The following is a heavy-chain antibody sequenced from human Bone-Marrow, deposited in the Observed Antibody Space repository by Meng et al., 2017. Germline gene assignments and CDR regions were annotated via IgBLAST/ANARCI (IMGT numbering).Heavy chain of an antibody. D-gene: IGHD6-13*01. CDR1: GGSISSSNPY. CDR2: LYYSGIT. V-gene: IGHV4-39*07. J-gene: IGHJ4*02. CDR3: ARDPVAAAGSNRFDN. Sequence: GSLRLSCTVSGGSISSSNPYWAWIRQPPGMGLEWLGSLYYSGITYYNASLKNRLTISVDTSKNQFSLRLQSVTAADTAVYYCARDPVAAAGSNRFDNWGQGTRVTVDS.